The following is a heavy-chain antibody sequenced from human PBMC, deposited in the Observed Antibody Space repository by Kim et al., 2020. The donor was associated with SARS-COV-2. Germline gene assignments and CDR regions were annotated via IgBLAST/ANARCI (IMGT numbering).Heavy chain of an antibody. CDR1: GFTFSSYG. V-gene: IGHV3-30*18. J-gene: IGHJ4*02. CDR3: AKDALGYFDY. CDR2: ISYDGSNK. D-gene: IGHD3-16*01. Sequence: GGSLRLSCAASGFTFSSYGMHWVRQAPGKGLEWVAVISYDGSNKYYADSVKGRFTISRDNSKNTLYLQMNSLRAEDTAVYYCAKDALGYFDYWGQGTLVTVSS.